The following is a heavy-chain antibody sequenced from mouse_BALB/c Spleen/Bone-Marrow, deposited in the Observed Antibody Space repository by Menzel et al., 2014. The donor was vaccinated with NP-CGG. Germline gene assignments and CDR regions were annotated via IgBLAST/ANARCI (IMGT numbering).Heavy chain of an antibody. Sequence: VQLKESGAELVKPGASVKLSCTASGFNIKDTYMHWVKQRPEQGLEWIGRIDPANGNTKYDPKFQGKATITADTSSNTAYLQLSSLTSEDTAVYYCARRAVDGYFYAMDYWGQGTSVTVSS. J-gene: IGHJ4*01. CDR1: GFNIKDTY. CDR3: ARRAVDGYFYAMDY. CDR2: IDPANGNT. D-gene: IGHD2-3*01. V-gene: IGHV14-3*02.